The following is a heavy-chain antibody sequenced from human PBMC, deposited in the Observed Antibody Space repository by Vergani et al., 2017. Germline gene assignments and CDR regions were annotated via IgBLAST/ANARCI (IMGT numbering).Heavy chain of an antibody. CDR1: SGSFSGYY. Sequence: QVQLQQWGAGLLKPSETLSLTCAVYSGSFSGYYWSWIRQPPGKGLEWIGEINHSGSTYYNPSLKSRVTISVDTSKNQFSLKLSSVTAADTAVYYCARLDRSGGVAQHWGQGTLVTVSS. D-gene: IGHD1-1*01. CDR3: ARLDRSGGVAQH. V-gene: IGHV4-34*01. CDR2: INHSGST. J-gene: IGHJ1*01.